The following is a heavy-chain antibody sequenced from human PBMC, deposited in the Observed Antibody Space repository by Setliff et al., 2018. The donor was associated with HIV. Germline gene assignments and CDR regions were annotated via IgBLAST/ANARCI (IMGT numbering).Heavy chain of an antibody. CDR2: ISSNGGST. Sequence: PGGSLRLSCAASGFTFSSYAMHWVRQAPGKGLEYVSAISSNGGSTYYADSVKGRFTISRDNSKNTLYLQMGSLRAEDMAVYYCARDGSSGWYEGGAFDIWGQGTMVTVSS. D-gene: IGHD6-19*01. CDR1: GFTFSSYA. V-gene: IGHV3-64*02. CDR3: ARDGSSGWYEGGAFDI. J-gene: IGHJ3*02.